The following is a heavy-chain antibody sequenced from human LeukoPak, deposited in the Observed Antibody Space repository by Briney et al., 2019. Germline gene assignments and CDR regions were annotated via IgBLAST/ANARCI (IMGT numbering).Heavy chain of an antibody. J-gene: IGHJ4*02. Sequence: PSETLSLTCAVYGGSFSGYYWSWIRQPPGRGLEWIGEMNHSGSTRYNPSLKSRVTISVDTSKNQFSPKLSSVTAADTAMYYCARFSSTVTTFDYWGQGTLVTVSS. V-gene: IGHV4-34*01. CDR3: ARFSSTVTTFDY. CDR1: GGSFSGYY. D-gene: IGHD4-17*01. CDR2: MNHSGST.